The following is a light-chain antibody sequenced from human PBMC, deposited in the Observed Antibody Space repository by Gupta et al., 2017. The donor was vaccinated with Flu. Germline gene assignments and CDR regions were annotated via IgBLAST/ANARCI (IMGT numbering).Light chain of an antibody. Sequence: DIQMTQSPSSLSASVGDRVTITCQASQDIRRFLNWYQLKPGNAPKLLIFDASNLETGVPSRLSGSGFGTHFTFTISNLQPEDVATYYCQQDDNLPVTFGGGTKVEI. CDR3: QQDDNLPVT. J-gene: IGKJ4*01. CDR1: QDIRRF. CDR2: DAS. V-gene: IGKV1-33*01.